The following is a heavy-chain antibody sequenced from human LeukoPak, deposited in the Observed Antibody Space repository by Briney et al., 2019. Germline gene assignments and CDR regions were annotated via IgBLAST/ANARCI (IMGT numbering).Heavy chain of an antibody. CDR1: GGSFSGYY. V-gene: IGHV4-59*08. CDR3: ARPLTLTAPYLYFDL. CDR2: IYYSGAT. J-gene: IGHJ2*01. Sequence: SETLSLTCTVSGGSFSGYYWSWIRQPPGKGLEWIGYIYYSGATDYNPSLKSRVTISVDTSKNQFSLSLTSVTAADTAIYFCARPLTLTAPYLYFDLWGRGTLVTVSS. D-gene: IGHD4/OR15-4a*01.